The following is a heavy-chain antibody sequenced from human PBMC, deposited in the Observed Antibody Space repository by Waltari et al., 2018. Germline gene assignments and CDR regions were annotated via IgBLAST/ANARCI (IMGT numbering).Heavy chain of an antibody. CDR1: GFTFSSYS. CDR3: ARDPGFGEIDY. CDR2: ISSSGSTI. V-gene: IGHV3-48*04. D-gene: IGHD3-10*01. Sequence: EVQLVESGGGLVQPGGSLRLSCAASGFTFSSYSMNWVRQAPGKGLEWVSYISSSGSTIYYADSVKGRFTISRDNAKNSLYLQMNSLRAEDTAVYYCARDPGFGEIDYWGQGTLVTVSS. J-gene: IGHJ4*02.